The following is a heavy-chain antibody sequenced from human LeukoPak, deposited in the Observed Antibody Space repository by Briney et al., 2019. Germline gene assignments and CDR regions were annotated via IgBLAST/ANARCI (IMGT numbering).Heavy chain of an antibody. CDR3: AREKKFWSGPNFDY. CDR2: INPNSGGT. D-gene: IGHD3-3*01. V-gene: IGHV1-2*02. J-gene: IGHJ4*02. CDR1: GYTFTGYY. Sequence: ASVKVSCKASGYTFTGYYMHWVRQAPGQGLEWMGWINPNSGGTNYAQKFQGRVTMTRDTSISTAYMELSRLRSDDTAVYYCAREKKFWSGPNFDYWGQGTLVTVSS.